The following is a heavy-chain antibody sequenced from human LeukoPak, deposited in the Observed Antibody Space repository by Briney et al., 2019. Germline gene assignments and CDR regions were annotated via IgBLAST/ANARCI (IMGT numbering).Heavy chain of an antibody. CDR2: ISSSSSYI. Sequence: GGSLRLSCAASGFTFSSYSMNWVRQAPGKGLEWVSSISSSSSYIYYADSVKGRFTISRDNAKNSLFLQMNSLRAEDTALYYCARGDNYDSSGYPFYWGQGTLVTVSS. D-gene: IGHD3-22*01. CDR3: ARGDNYDSSGYPFY. CDR1: GFTFSSYS. V-gene: IGHV3-21*01. J-gene: IGHJ4*02.